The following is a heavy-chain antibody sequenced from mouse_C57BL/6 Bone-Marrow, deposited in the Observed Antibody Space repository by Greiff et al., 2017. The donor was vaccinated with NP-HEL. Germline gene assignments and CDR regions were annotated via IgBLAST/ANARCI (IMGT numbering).Heavy chain of an antibody. CDR2: ISYDGSY. Sequence: EVKLEESGPGLVKPSQSLSLTCSVTGYSITSGYYWNWLRQFPGNKLEWMGYISYDGSYNYNPSLKNRISITRDTSKNQFFLKVNSVTTEDTATDYCARRYKWNYFDYWGQGTTLTVAS. D-gene: IGHD1-3*01. J-gene: IGHJ2*01. CDR3: ARRYKWNYFDY. CDR1: GYSITSGYY. V-gene: IGHV3-6*01.